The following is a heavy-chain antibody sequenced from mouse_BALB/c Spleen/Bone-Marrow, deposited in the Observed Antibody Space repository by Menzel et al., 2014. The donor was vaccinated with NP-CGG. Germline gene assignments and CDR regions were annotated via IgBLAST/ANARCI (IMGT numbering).Heavy chain of an antibody. CDR1: GYIFTDYN. CDR2: IHPNYGST. Sequence: EVQRVESGAELVKPGASVKISCKASGYIFTDYNMDWVKQSHGKSLEWIGDIHPNYGSTSYNQKFRGKATLTVDKSSSTAYMEVRSLTSEDTAVYYCARGTGYAMDYWGQGTSVTVSS. J-gene: IGHJ4*01. D-gene: IGHD4-1*01. V-gene: IGHV1-18*01. CDR3: ARGTGYAMDY.